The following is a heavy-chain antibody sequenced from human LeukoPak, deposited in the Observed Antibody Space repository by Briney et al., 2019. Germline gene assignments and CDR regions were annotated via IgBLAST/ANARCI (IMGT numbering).Heavy chain of an antibody. Sequence: GGSLRLSCAASGFTFSSYSMNWVRQAPGEGLGWVSSISSSSSYIYYADSVKGRFTISRDNAKNSLYLQINSLRAEDTAVYYCAREVSLVVVYYFDYWGQGTLVTVSS. CDR2: ISSSSSYI. CDR1: GFTFSSYS. V-gene: IGHV3-21*01. D-gene: IGHD3-22*01. J-gene: IGHJ4*02. CDR3: AREVSLVVVYYFDY.